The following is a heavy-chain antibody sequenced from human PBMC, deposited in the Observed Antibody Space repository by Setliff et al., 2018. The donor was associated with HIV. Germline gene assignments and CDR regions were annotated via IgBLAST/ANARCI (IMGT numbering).Heavy chain of an antibody. Sequence: KPSETLSLTCAVYTESLTRYDWAWIRQSPEKGLEWTGEIDDSGSIIYNPSLQSRVTMSVDTSKNQFSLKVRSLTAADTGLYYCARVKSIKTTLVRLWPRFDLWGQGTQVTVSS. D-gene: IGHD3-10*01. J-gene: IGHJ5*02. CDR2: IDDSGSI. CDR3: ARVKSIKTTLVRLWPRFDL. CDR1: TESLTRYD. V-gene: IGHV4-34*01.